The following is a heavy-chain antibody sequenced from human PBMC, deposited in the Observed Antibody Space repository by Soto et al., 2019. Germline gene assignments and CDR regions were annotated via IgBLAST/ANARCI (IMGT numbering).Heavy chain of an antibody. J-gene: IGHJ5*02. CDR2: VNAGNGYT. CDR1: GYTFTSYA. Sequence: PLKVSCTASGYTFTSYAIHWVRKAPGQRLEWMGWVNAGNGYTKYSQKLQDRVTITRDTSATTAYMELRGLRSEDTAVYYCLRNPVGQPNFFDPWGQGTLVTVSS. V-gene: IGHV1-3*01. CDR3: LRNPVGQPNFFDP. D-gene: IGHD1-26*01.